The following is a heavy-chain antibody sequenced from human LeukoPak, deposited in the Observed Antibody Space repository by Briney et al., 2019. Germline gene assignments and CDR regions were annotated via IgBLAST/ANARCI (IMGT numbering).Heavy chain of an antibody. CDR2: IGGSGGSP. V-gene: IGHV3-23*01. D-gene: IGHD5-18*01. J-gene: IGHJ4*02. CDR3: AKGGIGSSSGLDY. CDR1: GFTFSTYA. Sequence: GGSLRLSCAASGFTFSTYAMTWVRQAPGKGLEWGSSIGGSGGSPYYANSVKGRFSISRDNSKNTLYLEMNSLRDADTAVYYCAKGGIGSSSGLDYWGQGTLVTVSS.